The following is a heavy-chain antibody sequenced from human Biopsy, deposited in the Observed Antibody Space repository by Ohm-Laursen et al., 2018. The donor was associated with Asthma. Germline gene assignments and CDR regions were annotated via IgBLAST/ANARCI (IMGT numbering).Heavy chain of an antibody. CDR2: IIPIFGTA. CDR1: GYTFTSYY. CDR3: AKAERYFDWYWFDP. Sequence: ASVKVSCKASGYTFTSYYMHWVRQAPGQGLEWMGGIIPIFGTANYAQKFQGRVTITADESTSTAYMELSSLRAEDTAVYYCAKAERYFDWYWFDPWGQGTLVTVSS. D-gene: IGHD3-9*01. V-gene: IGHV1-69*13. J-gene: IGHJ5*02.